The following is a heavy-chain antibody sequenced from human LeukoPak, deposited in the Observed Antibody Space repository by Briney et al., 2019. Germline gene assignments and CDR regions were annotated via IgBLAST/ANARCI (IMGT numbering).Heavy chain of an antibody. D-gene: IGHD6-6*01. CDR1: GGSISSYY. Sequence: SETLSLTCTVSGGSISSYYWSWIRQPPGKGLEWIGYIYYSGSTNYNPSLKSRVTISVDTSKNQFSLKLSSVTAADTAVYYCARGVLTESRIEARPYFDYWGQGTLVTVSS. V-gene: IGHV4-59*01. CDR2: IYYSGST. CDR3: ARGVLTESRIEARPYFDY. J-gene: IGHJ4*02.